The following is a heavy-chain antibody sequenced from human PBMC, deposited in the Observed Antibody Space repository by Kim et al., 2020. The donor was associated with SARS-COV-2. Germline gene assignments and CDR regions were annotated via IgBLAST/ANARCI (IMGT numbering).Heavy chain of an antibody. CDR3: ASRYRSGGYLVDY. CDR2: INGDGSTT. CDR1: GFTFSTYW. V-gene: IGHV3-74*01. J-gene: IGHJ4*02. Sequence: GGSLRLSCAASGFTFSTYWMHWVRQVPGKGLVWVSRINGDGSTTTYADSVKGRFTISRDNAKNTLYLQMNSLRAEDTAVYFCASRYRSGGYLVDYWGQGTLVTVSS. D-gene: IGHD3-10*01.